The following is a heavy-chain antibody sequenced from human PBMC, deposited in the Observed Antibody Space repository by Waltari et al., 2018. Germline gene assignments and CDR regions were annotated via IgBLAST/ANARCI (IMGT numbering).Heavy chain of an antibody. Sequence: QVKLVQSGAEVKKPGASVRVSCKASGYTFTKYYIPWVCQAPGQGLEWMGRINPKSGDANYTQPFQGRVIMTRDTSINTAYLEVTGLTSDDTAIFYCATANILGIGTFDYWGQGTLVSVSS. CDR2: INPKSGDA. CDR3: ATANILGIGTFDY. V-gene: IGHV1-2*06. CDR1: GYTFTKYY. D-gene: IGHD1-1*01. J-gene: IGHJ4*02.